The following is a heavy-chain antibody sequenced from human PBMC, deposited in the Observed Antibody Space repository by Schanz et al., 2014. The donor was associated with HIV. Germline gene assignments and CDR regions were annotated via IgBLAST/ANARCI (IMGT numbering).Heavy chain of an antibody. Sequence: QVQLVESGGGLVKPGGSLRLSCAASGFSFSDTYMTWIRQAPGKGLELVSYISGSGNTIYYADSVKGRFTISRDNAKNSLSLQMNSLRAEDTAVYYCARPDYDFWVDVWGQGTTVIVSS. CDR3: ARPDYDFWVDV. V-gene: IGHV3-11*01. J-gene: IGHJ6*02. CDR1: GFSFSDTY. D-gene: IGHD3-3*01. CDR2: ISGSGNTI.